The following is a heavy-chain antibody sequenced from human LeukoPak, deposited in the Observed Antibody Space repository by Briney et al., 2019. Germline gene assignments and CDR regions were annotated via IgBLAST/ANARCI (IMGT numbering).Heavy chain of an antibody. Sequence: PSETLSLTCTVSGGSISSSGYYWGWIRQPPGKGLEWIGTNHYSGSTSYNPSLKSRVTISVDTSKNQFSLKLSSVTAADTAVYYCASPFYGDYSLAYWYFDLWGRGTLVTVSS. D-gene: IGHD4-17*01. J-gene: IGHJ2*01. CDR1: GGSISSSGYY. CDR2: NHYSGST. V-gene: IGHV4-39*01. CDR3: ASPFYGDYSLAYWYFDL.